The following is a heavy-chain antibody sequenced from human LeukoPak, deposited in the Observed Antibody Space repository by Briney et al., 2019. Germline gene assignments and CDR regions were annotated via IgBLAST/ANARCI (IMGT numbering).Heavy chain of an antibody. V-gene: IGHV3-9*01. CDR2: ISWNSGSI. CDR1: GFTFSNAW. J-gene: IGHJ2*01. Sequence: PGGSLRLSCAASGFTFSNAWMSWVRQAPGKGLEWVSGISWNSGSIGYADSVKGRFTISRDNAKNSLYLQMNSLRAEDTALYYCAKVPMGLRDWYFDLWGRGTLVTVSS. CDR3: AKVPMGLRDWYFDL. D-gene: IGHD5/OR15-5a*01.